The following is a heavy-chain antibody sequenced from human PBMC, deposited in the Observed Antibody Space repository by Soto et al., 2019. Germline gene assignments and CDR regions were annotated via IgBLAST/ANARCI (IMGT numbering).Heavy chain of an antibody. CDR1: GFTVSSNY. J-gene: IGHJ2*01. D-gene: IGHD2-15*01. Sequence: EVQLVESGGGLVQPGGSLRLSCAASGFTVSSNYMSWVRQAPGKGLEWVSVIYSGGSTYYADSVKGRFTISRDNSKNTLYLQMNSLRAEDTAVYYCAREPGGYCSGGSCYSWYFDLWGRGTLVTVSS. CDR3: AREPGGYCSGGSCYSWYFDL. V-gene: IGHV3-66*01. CDR2: IYSGGST.